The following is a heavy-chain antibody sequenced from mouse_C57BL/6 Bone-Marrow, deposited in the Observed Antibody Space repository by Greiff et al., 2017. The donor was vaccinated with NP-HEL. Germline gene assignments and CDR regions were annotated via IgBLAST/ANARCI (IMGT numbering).Heavy chain of an antibody. V-gene: IGHV2-9*01. D-gene: IGHD1-1*01. CDR2: IWGGGST. J-gene: IGHJ4*01. CDR3: AKITTVVGGVYAMDY. Sequence: VKLVESGPGLVAPSQSLSITCTVSGFSLTSYGVDWVRQPPGKGLEWLGVIWGGGSTNYNSALMSRLSISKDNSKSQVFLKMNSLQTDDTAMYYCAKITTVVGGVYAMDYWGQGTSVTVSS. CDR1: GFSLTSYG.